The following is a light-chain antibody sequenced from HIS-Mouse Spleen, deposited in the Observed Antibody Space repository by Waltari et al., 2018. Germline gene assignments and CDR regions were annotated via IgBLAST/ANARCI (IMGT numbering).Light chain of an antibody. J-gene: IGLJ2*01. CDR3: NSRDSSGNHVV. Sequence: SSELTQDPAVSVALGQTVGITCQGYSRRSYYASWYQQKPGQAPVLVIYGKNNRPSGIPDRFSGSSSGNTASLTITGAQAEDEADYYCNSRDSSGNHVVFGGGTKLTVL. CDR2: GKN. V-gene: IGLV3-19*01. CDR1: SRRSYY.